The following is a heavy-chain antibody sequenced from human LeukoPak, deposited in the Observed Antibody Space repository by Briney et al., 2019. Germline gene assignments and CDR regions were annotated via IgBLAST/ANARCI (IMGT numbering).Heavy chain of an antibody. CDR3: ASQAATTEEPFDF. Sequence: SETLSLTCTVSGVSISSGGYYWSWIRQHPGKGLEWIGYIYYGGSSYYNPSLKSRIAISVDTSKNQFSLQLSSVTAADTAVYYCASQAATTEEPFDFWGQGTLVTVSS. CDR2: IYYGGSS. CDR1: GVSISSGGYY. J-gene: IGHJ4*02. V-gene: IGHV4-31*03. D-gene: IGHD6-25*01.